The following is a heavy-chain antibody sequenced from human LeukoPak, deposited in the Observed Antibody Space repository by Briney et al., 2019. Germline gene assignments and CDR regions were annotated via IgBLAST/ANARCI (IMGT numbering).Heavy chain of an antibody. CDR3: ARVPDYCSGGSCYGP. D-gene: IGHD2-15*01. V-gene: IGHV4-59*01. CDR1: GGTISSYY. Sequence: SETLSVTCTVSGGTISSYYWSWIRQPPGKRLEWIGYIYYSGSTNYNPSLKSRVTISVDTSKNQFSLKLSSVTAADTAVYYCARVPDYCSGGSCYGPWGQGTLVTVSS. CDR2: IYYSGST. J-gene: IGHJ5*02.